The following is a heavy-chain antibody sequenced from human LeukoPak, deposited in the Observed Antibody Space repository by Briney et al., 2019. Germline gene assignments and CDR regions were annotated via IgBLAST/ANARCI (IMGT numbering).Heavy chain of an antibody. CDR1: GVSISSYY. CDR2: IYDSGST. Sequence: SETLSLTCTVSGVSISSYYWSWIRQPPGKGLEWIGYIYDSGSTNYNPSLKSRVTISVDTSKNQFSLKLSSVAAADTAVYYCARVGGTNYYYYGMDVWGQGTTVTVSS. J-gene: IGHJ6*02. D-gene: IGHD2-2*01. V-gene: IGHV4-59*01. CDR3: ARVGGTNYYYYGMDV.